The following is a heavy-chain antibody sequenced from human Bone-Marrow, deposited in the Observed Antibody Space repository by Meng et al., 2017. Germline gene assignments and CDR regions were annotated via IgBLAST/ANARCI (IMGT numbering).Heavy chain of an antibody. V-gene: IGHV4-4*02. D-gene: IGHD6-19*01. CDR2: FHNSGTT. CDR1: GASVCFGYW. J-gene: IGHJ4*02. CDR3: AASPGWWRIDS. Sequence: QVTGTGPVTPCVTLYLASGVPGASVCFGYWETWVRQPPGKVLEWIGEFHNSGTTNYNPSLRSRVTISVDTSRNQFSLRLTSVTAADTAVYYCAASPGWWRIDSWGQGTLVTVSS.